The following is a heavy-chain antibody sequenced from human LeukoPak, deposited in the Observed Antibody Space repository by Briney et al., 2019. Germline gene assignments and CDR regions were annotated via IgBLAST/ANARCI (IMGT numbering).Heavy chain of an antibody. J-gene: IGHJ4*02. CDR2: IYSGGST. Sequence: GGSLRRSCEASGFTVSSNYISWVRQAPGKGLEWLSVIYSGGSTYYADSVKGRFTISRDNSKNTLYLQMNSLRAEDTAVYYCARVPYYYDSSGYYFDYWGQGTLVTVSS. V-gene: IGHV3-53*01. CDR3: ARVPYYYDSSGYYFDY. D-gene: IGHD3-22*01. CDR1: GFTVSSNY.